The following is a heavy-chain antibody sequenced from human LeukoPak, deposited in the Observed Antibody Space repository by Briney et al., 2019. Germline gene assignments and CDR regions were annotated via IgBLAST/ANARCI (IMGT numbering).Heavy chain of an antibody. D-gene: IGHD6-13*01. CDR2: INPNSGGT. CDR1: GYTFTAYY. CDR3: ARVRETPRSAGTDFDY. J-gene: IGHJ4*02. V-gene: IGHV1-2*02. Sequence: GASVKVSCKASGYTFTAYYMHWVRQAPGQGLEWMGWINPNSGGTNFAQKFQGRVTMTRDTSISTAYMELSRLRSDDTAVYYCARVRETPRSAGTDFDYWGQGTLVTVSS.